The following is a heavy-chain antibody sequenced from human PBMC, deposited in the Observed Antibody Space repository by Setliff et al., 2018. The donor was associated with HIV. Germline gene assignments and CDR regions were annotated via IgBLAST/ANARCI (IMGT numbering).Heavy chain of an antibody. D-gene: IGHD3-10*01. J-gene: IGHJ6*01. CDR1: VGSVSSGNHY. V-gene: IGHV4-61*02. CDR3: ARDNSYYYGSGSHYWYGMDV. CDR2: IYTSGST. Sequence: PSETLSLTCTVSVGSVSSGNHYWSWIRQPAGKGLEWIGRIYTSGSTNYNPSLKSRVTISVDTSRNQFSLRLNSVTAADTAVYYCARDNSYYYGSGSHYWYGMDVWGQGTTVTVSS.